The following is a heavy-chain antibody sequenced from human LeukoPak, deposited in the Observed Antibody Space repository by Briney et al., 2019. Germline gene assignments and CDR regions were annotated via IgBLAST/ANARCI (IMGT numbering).Heavy chain of an antibody. J-gene: IGHJ4*02. V-gene: IGHV3-66*01. CDR1: GFTVSSNY. Sequence: GGSLRLSCAASGFTVSSNYMSWVRQAPGKGLEGVSVIYSGGSTYYADSVKGRFTIYRDNSKNTLYLQMNSLRVEDTAVYYCARERGGVLNYFDYWGQGTLVTVSS. D-gene: IGHD4/OR15-4a*01. CDR3: ARERGGVLNYFDY. CDR2: IYSGGST.